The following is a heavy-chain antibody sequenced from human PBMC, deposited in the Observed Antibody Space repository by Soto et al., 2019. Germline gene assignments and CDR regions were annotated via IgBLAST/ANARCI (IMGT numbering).Heavy chain of an antibody. D-gene: IGHD1-26*01. CDR3: AKRGSGSDFDY. CDR2: ISGSGGST. CDR1: GFTFSSYA. J-gene: IGHJ4*02. V-gene: IGHV3-23*01. Sequence: EVQLLESGGGWVQPGGSLRLSCAASGFTFSSYAMNWVRQAPGKGLEWVSVISGSGGSTYYADSVKGRFSISRDSSKNTLYLQMNSLSAEDTAVYYCAKRGSGSDFDYWGQGTLVTVSS.